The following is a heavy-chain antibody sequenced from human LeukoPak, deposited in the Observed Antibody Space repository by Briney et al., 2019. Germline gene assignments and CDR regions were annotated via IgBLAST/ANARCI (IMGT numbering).Heavy chain of an antibody. Sequence: GRSLRLSCAASGFTFSSYGMHWVRQAPGKGLEWVAVISYDGSNKYYADSVKGRFTISRDNSKNTLYLQMNSLRAEDTAVYYCAREGAPYGDYGGNYFDYWGQGTLVTVSS. V-gene: IGHV3-30*03. CDR1: GFTFSSYG. CDR3: AREGAPYGDYGGNYFDY. CDR2: ISYDGSNK. D-gene: IGHD4-17*01. J-gene: IGHJ4*02.